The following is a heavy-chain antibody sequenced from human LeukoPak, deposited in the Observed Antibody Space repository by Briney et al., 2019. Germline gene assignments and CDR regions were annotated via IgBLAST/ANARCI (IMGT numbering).Heavy chain of an antibody. V-gene: IGHV1-2*02. Sequence: ASVKVSCKASGYTFTGYYMHWVRQAPGQGLEWVGWINPNSGGTNYAQKFQGRVTMTRDTSISTAYMELSRLRSDDTAVYYCARDPVVVPAAILDYWGQGTLVTVSS. CDR3: ARDPVVVPAAILDY. D-gene: IGHD2-2*02. J-gene: IGHJ4*02. CDR2: INPNSGGT. CDR1: GYTFTGYY.